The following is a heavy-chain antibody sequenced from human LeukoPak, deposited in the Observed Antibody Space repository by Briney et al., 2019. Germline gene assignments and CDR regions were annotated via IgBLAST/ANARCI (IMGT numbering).Heavy chain of an antibody. J-gene: IGHJ4*02. CDR1: GGSISSSSYY. V-gene: IGHV4-39*01. CDR2: IYYSGST. Sequence: SETLSLTCTVSGGSISSSSYYWGWIRQPPGKGLEWIGSIYYSGSTYYNPSLKSRVTISVDTSKNQFSLKLSSVTAADTAVYYCARQLRYSGNPGSFDYWGQGTLVTVSS. D-gene: IGHD1-26*01. CDR3: ARQLRYSGNPGSFDY.